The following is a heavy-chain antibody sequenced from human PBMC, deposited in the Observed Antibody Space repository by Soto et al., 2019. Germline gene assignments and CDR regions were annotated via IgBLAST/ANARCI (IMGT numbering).Heavy chain of an antibody. CDR2: ISPSGTT. Sequence: SCIRQKQLKGLEWIGEISPSGTTTYCPSLKGRSAISVDTSKNQFSLNLTSLTAADTAVYYCARAADVSGSAQTLSEFGGQGSLVP. V-gene: IGHV4-34*01. CDR3: ARAADVSGSAQTLSEF. D-gene: IGHD6-6*01. J-gene: IGHJ4*02.